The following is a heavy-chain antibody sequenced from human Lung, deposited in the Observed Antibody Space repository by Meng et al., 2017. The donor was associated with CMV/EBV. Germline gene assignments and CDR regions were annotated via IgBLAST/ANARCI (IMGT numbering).Heavy chain of an antibody. CDR2: IKPNSGAT. CDR1: GYTFTNYY. J-gene: IGHJ4*02. D-gene: IGHD6-13*01. Sequence: ASXXVSXKASGYTFTNYYIHWVRQAPGQGLERMGWIKPNSGATNYVQKFQGRITVTRDTSITTAYMELTRLRSDDTAVYYCARAPGLSLAAAASDAYFDKXGQGXLVTVSS. CDR3: ARAPGLSLAAAASDAYFDK. V-gene: IGHV1-2*02.